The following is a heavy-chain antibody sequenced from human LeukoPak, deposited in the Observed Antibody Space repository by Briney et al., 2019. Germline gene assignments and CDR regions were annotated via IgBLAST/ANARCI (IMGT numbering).Heavy chain of an antibody. CDR2: ISSSSSTI. CDR1: GFTFSSYS. J-gene: IGHJ4*02. D-gene: IGHD3-10*01. Sequence: PGGYLRLSCAASGFTFSSYSMNWVRQAPGKGLEWVSYISSSSSTIYYADSVKGRFTISRDNAKNSLYLQMNSLRAEDTAVYYCARDILIGPFDYWGQGTLVTVSS. V-gene: IGHV3-48*04. CDR3: ARDILIGPFDY.